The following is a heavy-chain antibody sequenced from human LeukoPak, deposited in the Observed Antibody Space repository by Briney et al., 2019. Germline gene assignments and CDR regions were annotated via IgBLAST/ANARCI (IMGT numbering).Heavy chain of an antibody. CDR1: GYSISSGYY. D-gene: IGHD2-2*01. J-gene: IGHJ4*02. V-gene: IGHV4-38-2*02. CDR2: IYHSGST. Sequence: SETLSLTCTVSGYSISSGYYWGWIRQPPGKGLEWIGSIYHSGSTYYNPSLKSRVTISVDTSKNQFSLKLSSVTAADTAVYYCARLYCSSTSCHDVYYFDYWGQGTLVTVSS. CDR3: ARLYCSSTSCHDVYYFDY.